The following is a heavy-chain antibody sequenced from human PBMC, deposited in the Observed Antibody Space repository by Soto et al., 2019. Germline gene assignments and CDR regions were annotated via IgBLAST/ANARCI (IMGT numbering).Heavy chain of an antibody. D-gene: IGHD3-10*01. V-gene: IGHV3-23*01. Sequence: EVQLLESGGGLVQGGESLRLSCPASGFTFSNYPMNWVRQVPGKGLEWVSSISASGGSTYYADSVRGRFTISSDNSKNTLYLQMNILRAEDTAVYYCAKNNLFRSGTKDYWGQGTLVTVSS. CDR2: ISASGGST. CDR1: GFTFSNYP. CDR3: AKNNLFRSGTKDY. J-gene: IGHJ4*02.